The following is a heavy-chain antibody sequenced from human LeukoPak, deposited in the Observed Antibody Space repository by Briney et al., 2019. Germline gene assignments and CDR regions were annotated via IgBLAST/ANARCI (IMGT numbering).Heavy chain of an antibody. Sequence: SSETLSLTCAVYGGSFSDYYWNWIRQPPGKGLEWIGEINHGGGTKYNPSLKSRATISVDTSKKQFSLNLSSVTAADTAVYYCARGEDGTGDYRPTYFDSWGQGTLVTVSS. CDR2: INHGGGT. CDR3: ARGEDGTGDYRPTYFDS. J-gene: IGHJ4*02. V-gene: IGHV4-34*01. CDR1: GGSFSDYY. D-gene: IGHD4-17*01.